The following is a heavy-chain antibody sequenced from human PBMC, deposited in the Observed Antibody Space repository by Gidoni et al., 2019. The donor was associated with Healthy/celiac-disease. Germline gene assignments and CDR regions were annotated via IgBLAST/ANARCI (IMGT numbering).Heavy chain of an antibody. CDR3: HQQNNWNYVGGIGTSYGMDV. J-gene: IGHJ6*02. CDR1: GGTFSSYA. Sequence: QVQLVQSGAEVKKPGSSVKVSCKASGGTFSSYAISWVRQAPGQGLEWMGGIIPIFGTANYAQKFQGRVTITADKSTSTAYMELSSLRSEDTAVYYCHQQNNWNYVGGIGTSYGMDVWGQGTTVTVSS. V-gene: IGHV1-69*06. CDR2: IIPIFGTA. D-gene: IGHD1-7*01.